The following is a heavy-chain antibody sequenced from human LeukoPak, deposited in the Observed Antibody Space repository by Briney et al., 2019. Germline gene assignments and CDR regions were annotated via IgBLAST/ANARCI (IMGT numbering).Heavy chain of an antibody. CDR2: VSAYNGNT. Sequence: GASVKVSCKASGYTFTSYGISWVLQAPGQGREWMGWVSAYNGNTNYAQKLQGRITMTTDTSTSTAYMELRSLGSDDTAVYYCASSRMVRGVSYFDYWGQGTLVTVSS. J-gene: IGHJ4*02. V-gene: IGHV1-18*01. CDR3: ASSRMVRGVSYFDY. D-gene: IGHD3-10*01. CDR1: GYTFTSYG.